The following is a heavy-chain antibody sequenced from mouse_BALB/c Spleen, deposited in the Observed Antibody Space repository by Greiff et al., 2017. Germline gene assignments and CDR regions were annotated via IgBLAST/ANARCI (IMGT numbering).Heavy chain of an antibody. Sequence: LKQPGSELVRPGASVKLSCKASGYTFTSYWMHWVKQRPGQGLEWIGNIYPGSGSTNYDEKFKSKATLTVDTSSSTAYMQLSSLTSEDSAVYYCTLYRRFAYWGQGTLVTVSA. J-gene: IGHJ3*01. CDR3: TLYRRFAY. CDR1: GYTFTSYW. V-gene: IGHV1S22*01. CDR2: IYPGSGST. D-gene: IGHD2-14*01.